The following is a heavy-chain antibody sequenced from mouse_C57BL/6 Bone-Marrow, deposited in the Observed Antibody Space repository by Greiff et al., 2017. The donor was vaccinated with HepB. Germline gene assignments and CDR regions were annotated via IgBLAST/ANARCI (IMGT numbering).Heavy chain of an antibody. CDR3: ARYVDYYAMDN. CDR2: IDPSDSYT. J-gene: IGHJ4*01. CDR1: GYTFTSYW. V-gene: IGHV1-50*01. Sequence: QVQLQQPGAELVKPGASVKLSCKASGYTFTSYWMQWVKQRPGQGLEWIGEIDPSDSYTNYNQKFKGKATLTVDTSSSTAYMQLSSLTSEDSAVYYCARYVDYYAMDNWGQGTSVTVST.